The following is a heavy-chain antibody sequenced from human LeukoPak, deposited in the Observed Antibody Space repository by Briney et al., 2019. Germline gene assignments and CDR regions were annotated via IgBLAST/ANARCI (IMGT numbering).Heavy chain of an antibody. Sequence: GGSLRLSCAVSGFAFSSYAMSWVRQAPGKGLEWVSAISGSGGSTYYADSVKGRFTISRDNSKNTLYLQMNSLRAEDTAVYYCAKEGYYYDSSGSAYFDYWGQGTLVTVSS. CDR2: ISGSGGST. CDR1: GFAFSSYA. D-gene: IGHD3-22*01. J-gene: IGHJ4*02. V-gene: IGHV3-23*01. CDR3: AKEGYYYDSSGSAYFDY.